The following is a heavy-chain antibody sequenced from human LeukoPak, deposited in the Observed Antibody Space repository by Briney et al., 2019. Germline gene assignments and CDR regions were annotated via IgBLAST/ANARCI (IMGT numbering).Heavy chain of an antibody. CDR1: GGSITIYY. J-gene: IGHJ6*04. CDR2: IYSSGTT. CDR3: AREVPAAITVVDV. Sequence: SETLSLTCTVSGGSITIYYWSWIRQPAGKGLEWIGRIYSSGTTKYNPSLKSRVTISVDKSKNQLSLNLTSVTAADTAVYYCAREVPAAITVVDVWGKGTTVTVSS. D-gene: IGHD2-2*01. V-gene: IGHV4-4*07.